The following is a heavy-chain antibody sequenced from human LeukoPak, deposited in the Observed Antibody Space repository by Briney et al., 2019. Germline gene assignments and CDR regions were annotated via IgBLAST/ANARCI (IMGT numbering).Heavy chain of an antibody. V-gene: IGHV3-21*01. J-gene: IGHJ4*02. CDR3: AKSVEHSNYRKFHD. D-gene: IGHD4-11*01. Sequence: KPGGSLRLSCAASGFTFDDYAMHWVRQAPGKGLEWVSSIGSTSAYKYYAESLKGRLTISRDNARNLLYLQINSLRVDDTAVYYCAKSVEHSNYRKFHDWGQGTLVTVSS. CDR2: IGSTSAYK. CDR1: GFTFDDYA.